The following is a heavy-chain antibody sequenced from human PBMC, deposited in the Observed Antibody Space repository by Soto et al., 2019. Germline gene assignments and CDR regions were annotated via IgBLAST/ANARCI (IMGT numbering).Heavy chain of an antibody. V-gene: IGHV5-51*01. Sequence: LKLVQSGAELKKPGESLKISCRASGYTFSVYWIGWVRQLPGQGLEWMGITYPGDSDTRIGPSFQGQVTISADKSLSTAYLQWSSLKASDTGIYYCARHRHMGGGTNWSFDLWGRGTLVTVSS. CDR1: GYTFSVYW. J-gene: IGHJ2*01. CDR2: TYPGDSDT. CDR3: ARHRHMGGGTNWSFDL. D-gene: IGHD1-26*01.